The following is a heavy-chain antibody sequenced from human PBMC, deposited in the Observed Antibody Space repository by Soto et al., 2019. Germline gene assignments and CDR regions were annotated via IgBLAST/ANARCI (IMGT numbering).Heavy chain of an antibody. J-gene: IGHJ5*02. Sequence: SETLSLTCTVSGGSISSYYWSWIRQPPGKGLEWIGYIYYSGSTNYNPSLKSRVTISVDTSKNQFSLKLSSVTAADTAVYYCARVLEMATINWFDPWGQGTLVTVS. CDR3: ARVLEMATINWFDP. CDR1: GGSISSYY. CDR2: IYYSGST. D-gene: IGHD5-12*01. V-gene: IGHV4-59*01.